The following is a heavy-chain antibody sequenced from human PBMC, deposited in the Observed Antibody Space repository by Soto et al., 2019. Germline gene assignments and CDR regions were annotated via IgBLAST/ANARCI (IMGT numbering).Heavy chain of an antibody. Sequence: EVQLVESGGGLVQPGGSLKLSCAASGFTFSGSAMHWVRQASGKGLEWVGRIRSKANSYATAYAASVKGRFTISRDDSKNTAYLQMNSLKTEDTAVYYCTRWLRFDGMDVWGQGTTVIVSS. D-gene: IGHD5-12*01. CDR2: IRSKANSYAT. CDR3: TRWLRFDGMDV. J-gene: IGHJ6*02. V-gene: IGHV3-73*02. CDR1: GFTFSGSA.